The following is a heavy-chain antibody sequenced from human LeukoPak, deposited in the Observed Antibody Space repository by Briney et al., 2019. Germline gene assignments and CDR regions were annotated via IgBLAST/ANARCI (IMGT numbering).Heavy chain of an antibody. CDR2: IYYSGST. J-gene: IGHJ3*02. CDR3: ARHSDYDFWSGYSPGAFDI. V-gene: IGHV4-59*08. Sequence: SETLSLTCTVSGGSISSYYWSWIRQPPGKALGWIGDIYYSGSTNYNPSLKSRVTISVDTSKNQFSLKLSSVTAADTAVYYCARHSDYDFWSGYSPGAFDIWGQGTMVTVSS. CDR1: GGSISSYY. D-gene: IGHD3-3*01.